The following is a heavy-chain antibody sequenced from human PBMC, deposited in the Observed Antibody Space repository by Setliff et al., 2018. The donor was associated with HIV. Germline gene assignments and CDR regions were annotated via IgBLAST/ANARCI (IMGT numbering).Heavy chain of an antibody. CDR1: GGSIRTYY. J-gene: IGHJ3*02. Sequence: SETLSLTCTVSGGSIRTYYWSWIRQPPGKGLEWIGENNHSEDTNYNPSLKSRGTISVDTSKNQFSLKLSSVTAADTAVYYCARLSDDRYYYDSSGYRGFDIWGQGTMVTVSS. CDR2: NNHSEDT. CDR3: ARLSDDRYYYDSSGYRGFDI. D-gene: IGHD3-22*01. V-gene: IGHV4-59*08.